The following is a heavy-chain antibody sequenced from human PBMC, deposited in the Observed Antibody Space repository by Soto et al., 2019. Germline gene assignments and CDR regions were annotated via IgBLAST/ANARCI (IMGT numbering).Heavy chain of an antibody. J-gene: IGHJ6*02. D-gene: IGHD3-3*01. V-gene: IGHV1-18*04. CDR3: ARDHYDFWSGYPALGMDV. CDR2: ISAYNGNT. CDR1: GYTFTSYG. Sequence: ASVKVSCKASGYTFTSYGISWVRQAPGQGLEWMGWISAYNGNTNYAQKLQGRVTMTTDTSTSTAYMELRSLRSDDTAVYYCARDHYDFWSGYPALGMDVWGQGTTVNV.